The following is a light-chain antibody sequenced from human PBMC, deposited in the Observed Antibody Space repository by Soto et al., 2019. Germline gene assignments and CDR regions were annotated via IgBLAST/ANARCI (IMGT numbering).Light chain of an antibody. CDR2: GAS. J-gene: IGKJ1*01. Sequence: FLLLLSPGTLSLSPGERATLSCRASQSVSRSYLAWYQQKPGQAPRLLIYGASSRATGIPDRFSGSGSGTDFTLTISRLQPEDFAVYYCQHYGSSPQTFGQGTKVDIK. CDR1: QSVSRSY. V-gene: IGKV3-20*01. CDR3: QHYGSSPQT.